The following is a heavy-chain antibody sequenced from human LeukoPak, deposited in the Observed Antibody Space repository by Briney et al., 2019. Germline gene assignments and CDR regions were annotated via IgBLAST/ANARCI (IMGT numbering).Heavy chain of an antibody. CDR3: ARYESDYGGNPGLFDY. Sequence: SETLSLTCTVSGGSISSGGYYWSWIRQHPGKGLEGIGYIYYSGSTYYNPSLKSRVTISVDTSKNQFSLKLSSVTAADTAVYYCARYESDYGGNPGLFDYWGQGTLVTVSS. CDR2: IYYSGST. V-gene: IGHV4-31*03. D-gene: IGHD4-23*01. CDR1: GGSISSGGYY. J-gene: IGHJ4*02.